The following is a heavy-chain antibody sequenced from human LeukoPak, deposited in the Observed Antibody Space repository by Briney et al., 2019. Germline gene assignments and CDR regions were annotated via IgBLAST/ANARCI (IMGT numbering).Heavy chain of an antibody. V-gene: IGHV1-46*01. Sequence: ALVKVSCKASGYTFTSYYMHWVRQAPGQGLEWMGIINPSGGSTSYAQKFQGRVTMTRDTSTSTVYMELSSLRSEDTGVYYCARDWGIAVAGTGHIDCWGQGTLVTVSS. CDR2: INPSGGST. CDR3: ARDWGIAVAGTGHIDC. D-gene: IGHD6-19*01. CDR1: GYTFTSYY. J-gene: IGHJ4*02.